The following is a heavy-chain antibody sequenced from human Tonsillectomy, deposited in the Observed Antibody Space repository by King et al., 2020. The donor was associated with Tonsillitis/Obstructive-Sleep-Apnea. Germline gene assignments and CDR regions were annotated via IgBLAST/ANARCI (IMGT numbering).Heavy chain of an antibody. J-gene: IGHJ6*02. D-gene: IGHD3-22*01. CDR3: AHSGAYYYDSSGYYYESYYGMDV. V-gene: IGHV2-5*02. CDR1: GFSLSTSGVG. CDR2: IYWDDDK. Sequence: ITLKESGPTLVKPTQTLTLTCNFSGFSLSTSGVGVGWIRQPPGKALEWLALIYWDDDKRYSPSLRSRLTITKDTSKNQVVLTMTNMDPVDTATYYCAHSGAYYYDSSGYYYESYYGMDVWGQGTTVTVSS.